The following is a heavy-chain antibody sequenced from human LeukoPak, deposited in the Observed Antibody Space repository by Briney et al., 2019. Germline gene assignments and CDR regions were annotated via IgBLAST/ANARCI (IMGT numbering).Heavy chain of an antibody. J-gene: IGHJ4*02. CDR3: AKDLYGIAAAGFSYYFDY. V-gene: IGHV3-30*18. CDR1: GFTFSSYG. D-gene: IGHD6-13*01. Sequence: GESLRLSCAASGFTFSSYGMHWVRQAPGKGLEWVAVISFDGSNKYYADSVKARFTISRDNSKNTLYLQMNSLRAEDTAVYYCAKDLYGIAAAGFSYYFDYWGQGTLVTVSS. CDR2: ISFDGSNK.